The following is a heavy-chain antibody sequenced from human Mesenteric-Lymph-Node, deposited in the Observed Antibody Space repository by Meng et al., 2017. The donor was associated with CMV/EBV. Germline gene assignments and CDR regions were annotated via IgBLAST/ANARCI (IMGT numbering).Heavy chain of an antibody. CDR1: GYRFTNDW. CDR3: ARGNWFDP. J-gene: IGHJ5*02. CDR2: IYPADSDI. Sequence: GGSLRLSCKASGYRFTNDWIVWVRQMPGKGLEWMAIIYPADSDIRYSPSFQGQVSISADKSIDTAYLQWSNLKASDTALYYCARGNWFDPWGQGTLVTVSS. V-gene: IGHV5-51*01.